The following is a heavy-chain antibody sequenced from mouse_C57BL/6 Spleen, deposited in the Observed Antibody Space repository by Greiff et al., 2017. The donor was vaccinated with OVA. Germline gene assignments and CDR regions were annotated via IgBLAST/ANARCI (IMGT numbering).Heavy chain of an antibody. Sequence: LQESGAELVKPGASVKISCKASGYAFSSYWMNWVKQRPGKGLEWIGQIYPGDGDTNYNGKFKGKATLTADKSSSTAYMQLSSLTSEDSAVYFCASYGSSSRYAMDYWGQGTSVTVSS. CDR3: ASYGSSSRYAMDY. J-gene: IGHJ4*01. CDR1: GYAFSSYW. D-gene: IGHD1-1*01. CDR2: IYPGDGDT. V-gene: IGHV1-80*01.